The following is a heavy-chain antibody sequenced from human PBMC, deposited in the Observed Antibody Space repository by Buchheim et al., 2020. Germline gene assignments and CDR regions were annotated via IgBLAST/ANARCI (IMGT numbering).Heavy chain of an antibody. J-gene: IGHJ6*02. CDR3: ARASGTNGYYYGMDV. Sequence: EVQLVESGGGLVKPGGSLRLSCAASGFTFSSYSMNWVRQAPGKGLEWVSSISSSSSYIYYADSVKGRFNISRDNAKNCLYLQMNSLRAEDTAVYYCARASGTNGYYYGMDVWGQGTT. CDR2: ISSSSSYI. CDR1: GFTFSSYS. D-gene: IGHD3-10*01. V-gene: IGHV3-21*01.